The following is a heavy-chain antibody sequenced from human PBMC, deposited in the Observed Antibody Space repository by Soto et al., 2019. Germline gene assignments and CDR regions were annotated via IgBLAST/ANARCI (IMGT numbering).Heavy chain of an antibody. J-gene: IGHJ4*02. V-gene: IGHV3-66*01. D-gene: IGHD2-15*01. CDR2: LYSGGST. Sequence: EVQLVESGGGLVQPGGSLRLSCAASGFTVSSNYMSWVLQAPGKGLEWVSVLYSGGSTYYADSVKGRFTISRDNSKNPLYLQMNSLRAEDTAVYYCARVGCSGGSCYNYRPYYFDYWGQGTLVTVSS. CDR1: GFTVSSNY. CDR3: ARVGCSGGSCYNYRPYYFDY.